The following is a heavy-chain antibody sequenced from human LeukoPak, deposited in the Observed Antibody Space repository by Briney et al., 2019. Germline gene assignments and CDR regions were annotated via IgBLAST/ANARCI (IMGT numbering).Heavy chain of an antibody. V-gene: IGHV3-49*04. Sequence: TGGSLRLSCTASGFTFGDYAMSWVRQAPGKGLEWVGFIRSKAYGGTTEYAASVKGRFTISRDDSKSIAYLQMNSLKTEDTAVYYCTSPYGSGSYSPYYYYYMDVWGKGTTVTISS. CDR2: IRSKAYGGTT. J-gene: IGHJ6*03. CDR1: GFTFGDYA. D-gene: IGHD3-10*01. CDR3: TSPYGSGSYSPYYYYYMDV.